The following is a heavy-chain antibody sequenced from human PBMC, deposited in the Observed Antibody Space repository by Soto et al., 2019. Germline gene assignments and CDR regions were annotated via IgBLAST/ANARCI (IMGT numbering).Heavy chain of an antibody. CDR2: INPSGGST. CDR1: GYRFTTYQ. CDR3: ARVGDFWSGYGKNWFDP. V-gene: IGHV1-46*01. Sequence: ASVKVSCKASGYRFTTYQMHWVRQAPGQGLEWMGTINPSGGSTSYAQRFQGRVTMTTDASTSTAYMELRSLRSDDTAVYYCARVGDFWSGYGKNWFDPWGQGTLVTVSS. D-gene: IGHD3-3*01. J-gene: IGHJ5*02.